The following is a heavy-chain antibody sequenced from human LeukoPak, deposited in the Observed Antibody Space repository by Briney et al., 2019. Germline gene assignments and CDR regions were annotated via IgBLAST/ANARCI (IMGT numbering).Heavy chain of an antibody. D-gene: IGHD1-26*01. CDR2: IFYSGST. CDR1: GVSITNYY. Sequence: SETLSLTCSVSGVSITNYYWSWIRQPPGKGLEWIGYIFYSGSTYYNPSLKSRVTISVDTSKKQFSLKLSSVTAADTAFYYCARYIVSYPHDAFDIWGQGTMVTVSS. CDR3: ARYIVSYPHDAFDI. J-gene: IGHJ3*02. V-gene: IGHV4-59*01.